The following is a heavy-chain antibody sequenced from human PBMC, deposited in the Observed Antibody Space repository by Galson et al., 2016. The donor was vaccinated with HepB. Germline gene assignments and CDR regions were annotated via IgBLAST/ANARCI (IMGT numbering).Heavy chain of an antibody. Sequence: SLRLSCAASGFTFSSYSMNWVRQAPGKGLEWVSSISSSSSYIYYADSVKGRFTISRDNAKNSLYLQMNSLRAEDTAVYYCARGRHDYVWGSYRHIGYWGQGTLVTVSS. V-gene: IGHV3-21*01. CDR3: ARGRHDYVWGSYRHIGY. J-gene: IGHJ4*02. D-gene: IGHD3-16*02. CDR2: ISSSSSYI. CDR1: GFTFSSYS.